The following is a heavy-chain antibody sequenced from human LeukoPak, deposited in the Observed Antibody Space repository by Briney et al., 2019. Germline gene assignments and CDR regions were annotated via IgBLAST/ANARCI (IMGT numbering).Heavy chain of an antibody. J-gene: IGHJ4*02. CDR1: GFTFSSYW. D-gene: IGHD3-10*01. CDR2: INLDGSEK. CDR3: ARGGPGRFYYGSGSYIDY. V-gene: IGHV3-7*01. Sequence: PGGSLRLSCAASGFTFSSYWMSWVRQAPGKGLEWVANINLDGSEKYYVDSVKGRFTISRDNANNSLYLQMNSLRVEDTAVYYCARGGPGRFYYGSGSYIDYWGQGTLVTVSS.